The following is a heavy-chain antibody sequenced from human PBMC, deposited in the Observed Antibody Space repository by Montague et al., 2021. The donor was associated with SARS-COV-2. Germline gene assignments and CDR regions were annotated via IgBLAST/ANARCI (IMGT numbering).Heavy chain of an antibody. CDR2: IYYSGST. D-gene: IGHD3-9*01. V-gene: IGHV4-39*01. J-gene: IGHJ6*02. Sequence: SETLSLTCTVSGASISSSSYYWVWLRQPPGQGLVWIGSIYYSGSTYSHLPLKSPVTISVDTSQNQFSLKLSSATAADTSVYYFATQVTGRYFDLIPSGMDDWGQGTTVTVSS. CDR3: ATQVTGRYFDLIPSGMDD. CDR1: GASISSSSYY.